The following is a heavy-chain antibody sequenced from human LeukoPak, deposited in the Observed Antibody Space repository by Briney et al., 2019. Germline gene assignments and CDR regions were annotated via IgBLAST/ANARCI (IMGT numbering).Heavy chain of an antibody. D-gene: IGHD1/OR15-1a*01. CDR1: GFTFSIFG. J-gene: IGHJ4*02. V-gene: IGHV3-30*18. Sequence: GGSLRPSCAASGFTFSIFGIHWVRQAPGKGLEWVAAISPDGNREYYTESVKGRFTVSRDNSNNMIYLQINSLRGDDSAVYYCAKINNVDDFWGQGTLVTVSS. CDR3: AKINNVDDF. CDR2: ISPDGNRE.